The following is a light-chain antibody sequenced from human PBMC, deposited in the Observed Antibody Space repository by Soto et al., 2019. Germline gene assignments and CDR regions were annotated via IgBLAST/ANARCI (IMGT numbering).Light chain of an antibody. CDR3: HQYNNWPPIT. V-gene: IGKV3-15*01. J-gene: IGKJ5*01. CDR1: QSIRSD. CDR2: GAS. Sequence: EIVMTQSPASLSVSPGERVTLSCRASQSIRSDLAWYQHKPGQAPRLLMYGASTRATGTPARFSGSGSGTEFTLTISSLQSKDFAVYFCHQYNNWPPITFGQGTRLEIK.